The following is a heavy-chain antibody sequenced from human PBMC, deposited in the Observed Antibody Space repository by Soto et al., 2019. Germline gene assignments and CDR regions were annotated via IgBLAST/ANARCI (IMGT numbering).Heavy chain of an antibody. CDR2: IYYSGST. J-gene: IGHJ4*02. V-gene: IGHV4-59*08. Sequence: SETLSLTCTVSGGSISSYYWSWIRQPPGKGLEWIGYIYYSGSTNYNPSLKSRVTISVDTSKNQFSIKLASVTAADTAVYYCARRTCFSFDSWGQGPLVTVSS. CDR1: GGSISSYY. CDR3: ARRTCFSFDS.